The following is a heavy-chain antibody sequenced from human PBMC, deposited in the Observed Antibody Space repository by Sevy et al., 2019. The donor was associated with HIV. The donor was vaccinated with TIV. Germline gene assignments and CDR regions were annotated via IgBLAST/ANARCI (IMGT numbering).Heavy chain of an antibody. Sequence: GGSLRLSCAASGFTFSSYSMNWVRQAPGKGLEWVSYISSTSSTIYYADSVKGRFTISRDNAKNSLYLQMNSLRDEDTAVYYCARDAYIVGAIDNLDYWGQGTLVTVSS. D-gene: IGHD1-26*01. J-gene: IGHJ4*02. CDR1: GFTFSSYS. V-gene: IGHV3-48*02. CDR3: ARDAYIVGAIDNLDY. CDR2: ISSTSSTI.